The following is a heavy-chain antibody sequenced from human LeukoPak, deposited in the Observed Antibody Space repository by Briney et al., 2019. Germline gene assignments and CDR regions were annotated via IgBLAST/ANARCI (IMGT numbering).Heavy chain of an antibody. V-gene: IGHV1-69*13. Sequence: SVKVSCKASGGTFSSYAISWGRQAPGQGLEWMGGIIPIFGTANYAQKFQGRVTITADESTSTAYMELSSLRSEDTAVYHCAREGRDSTPYNWFDPWGQGTLVTVSS. CDR1: GGTFSSYA. D-gene: IGHD2-2*01. CDR2: IIPIFGTA. CDR3: AREGRDSTPYNWFDP. J-gene: IGHJ5*02.